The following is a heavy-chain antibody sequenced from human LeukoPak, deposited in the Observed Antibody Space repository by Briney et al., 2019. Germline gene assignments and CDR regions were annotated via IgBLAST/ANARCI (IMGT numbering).Heavy chain of an antibody. CDR2: INWNDGST. Sequence: GSLRLSCAASGFTLDDYGMTWVRQAPGKGLEWVSGINWNDGSTGYADSVKGRFTISRDNSKNTLYLQMNSLRAEDTAVYYCANHYDILTGSPGAFDIWGQGTMVTVSS. D-gene: IGHD3-9*01. J-gene: IGHJ3*02. CDR3: ANHYDILTGSPGAFDI. CDR1: GFTLDDYG. V-gene: IGHV3-20*04.